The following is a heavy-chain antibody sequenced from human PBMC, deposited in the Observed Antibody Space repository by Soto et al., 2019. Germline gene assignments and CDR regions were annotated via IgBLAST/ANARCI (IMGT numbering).Heavy chain of an antibody. V-gene: IGHV1-69*08. D-gene: IGHD2-15*01. CDR1: GGTFRTYT. CDR3: ARDNYPVVVPAATEVGAFDI. CDR2: IIPLLGIT. J-gene: IGHJ3*02. Sequence: QVQLVQSGGEVKKPGSSVKVSCSVSGGTFRTYTFSWVRQAPGQGLEWMGSIIPLLGITNYAQKFQGRVTIIAGKSTNTAYMELSSLTSEDTAIFYCARDNYPVVVPAATEVGAFDIWGQGTMVIVSS.